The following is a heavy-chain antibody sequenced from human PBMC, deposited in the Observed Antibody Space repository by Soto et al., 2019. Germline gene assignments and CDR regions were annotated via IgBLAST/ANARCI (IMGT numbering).Heavy chain of an antibody. CDR1: GGSISSGGYS. CDR3: ARERNWIDY. CDR2: IYHSGST. V-gene: IGHV4-30-2*01. Sequence: SETLSLTCAVSGGSISSGGYSWSWIRQPPGKGLEWIGYIYHSGSTYYNPSLKSRVTISVDRSKNQFSLKLSSVTAADTAVYYCARERNWIDYWGQGTLVTVSS. J-gene: IGHJ4*02. D-gene: IGHD1-1*01.